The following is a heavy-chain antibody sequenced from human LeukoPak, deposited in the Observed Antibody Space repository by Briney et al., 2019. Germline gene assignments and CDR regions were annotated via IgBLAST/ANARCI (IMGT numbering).Heavy chain of an antibody. J-gene: IGHJ4*02. CDR2: ISSSGSTI. D-gene: IGHD1-26*01. Sequence: PGGSLRLSCAASGFTFSSYEMNWVSQAPGKGLEWVSYISSSGSTIYYADSVKGRFTISRDNAKNSLYLQMNSLRAEDTAVYYCARRRDSGSLQHFDYWGQGTLVTVSS. CDR3: ARRRDSGSLQHFDY. CDR1: GFTFSSYE. V-gene: IGHV3-48*03.